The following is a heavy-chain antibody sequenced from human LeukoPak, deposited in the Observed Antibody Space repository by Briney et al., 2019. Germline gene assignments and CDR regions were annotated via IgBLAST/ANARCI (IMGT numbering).Heavy chain of an antibody. Sequence: SVKVSCKASGGTFSSSPITWVRQAPGQGLEWMGRIIPILAIANYAQKFQGRVTITADKSTRTAYMELISLRSEDTAVYYCAREYGNMTMVTNSDYWGQGTLVTVSS. J-gene: IGHJ4*02. D-gene: IGHD4-17*01. CDR3: AREYGNMTMVTNSDY. CDR2: IIPILAIA. V-gene: IGHV1-69*04. CDR1: GGTFSSSP.